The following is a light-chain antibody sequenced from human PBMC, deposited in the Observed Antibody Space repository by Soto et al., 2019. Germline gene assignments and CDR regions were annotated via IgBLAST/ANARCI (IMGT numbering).Light chain of an antibody. J-gene: IGLJ3*02. V-gene: IGLV2-14*01. Sequence: QSALTQPASVSGSPGQSISISCTGTNNDVGGYDYVSWYQQHPGKAPKVMIFDVGNRPSGVSNRFSGSKSGNTASLTISRLKAEDDAGYYCSSYTTSNNLVFGVGTKLTVL. CDR2: DVG. CDR1: NNDVGGYDY. CDR3: SSYTTSNNLV.